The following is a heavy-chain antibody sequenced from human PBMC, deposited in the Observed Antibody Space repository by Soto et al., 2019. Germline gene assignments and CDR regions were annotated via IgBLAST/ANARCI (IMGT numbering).Heavy chain of an antibody. CDR2: VNPSLGRA. Sequence: SGPTLVNPPASVKVSCKTSGYTVTAYHMHWVRQAPGQGLEWMGIVNPSLGRANYAQKFQDRVAMTWDTSINTFYMELTSLRSDDTAVYYCARAPYSSTSFFFDFWGQGTLVTVSS. CDR1: GYTVTAYH. D-gene: IGHD6-6*01. V-gene: IGHV1-46*01. CDR3: ARAPYSSTSFFFDF. J-gene: IGHJ4*02.